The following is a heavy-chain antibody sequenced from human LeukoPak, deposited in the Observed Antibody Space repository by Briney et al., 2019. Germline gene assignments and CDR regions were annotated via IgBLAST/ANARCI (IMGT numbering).Heavy chain of an antibody. Sequence: SETLSLTCTVSGGSISSYYWSWIRQPAGKGLEWIGRTYTSGSTNYNPSLKSRVTMSVDTSKNQFSLKLSSVTAADTAVYYCARDRREGGRYSSSWRTVYNWFDPWGQGTLVTVSS. CDR2: TYTSGST. D-gene: IGHD6-13*01. CDR3: ARDRREGGRYSSSWRTVYNWFDP. CDR1: GGSISSYY. V-gene: IGHV4-4*07. J-gene: IGHJ5*02.